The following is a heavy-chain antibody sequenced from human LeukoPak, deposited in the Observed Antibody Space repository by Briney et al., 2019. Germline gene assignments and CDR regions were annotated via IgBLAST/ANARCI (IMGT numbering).Heavy chain of an antibody. Sequence: GASVNVSCKASGGTFSSYAISWVRQAPGQGLEWMGGIIPIFGTANYAQKFQGRVTITADESTSTAYMELSSLRSEDTAVYYCARFRKDYDFWSGYPTTHYYYYGMDVWGQGTTVTVSS. CDR2: IIPIFGTA. CDR3: ARFRKDYDFWSGYPTTHYYYYGMDV. D-gene: IGHD3-3*01. V-gene: IGHV1-69*13. J-gene: IGHJ6*02. CDR1: GGTFSSYA.